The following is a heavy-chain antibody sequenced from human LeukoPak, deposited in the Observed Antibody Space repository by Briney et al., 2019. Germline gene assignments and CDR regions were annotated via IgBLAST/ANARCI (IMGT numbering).Heavy chain of an antibody. Sequence: PAETLSLSCTVSGGSISSSSYYWGWIRQPPGKGLEWIGSVYYSGSTYYNPSLKSRVTISVDTSKNQFSLKLSSVTAADTAVYYCARRPPYCGGDCFDYWGQGTLGTVSS. CDR3: ARRPPYCGGDCFDY. D-gene: IGHD2-21*01. V-gene: IGHV4-39*01. CDR1: GGSISSSSYY. CDR2: VYYSGST. J-gene: IGHJ4*02.